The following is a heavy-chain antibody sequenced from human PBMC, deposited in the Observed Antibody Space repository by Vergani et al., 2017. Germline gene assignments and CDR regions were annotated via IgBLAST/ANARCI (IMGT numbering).Heavy chain of an antibody. J-gene: IGHJ3*02. V-gene: IGHV1-18*01. CDR2: ISAYNGNT. CDR1: GYTFTSYG. Sequence: QVQLVQSGAEVTKPGASVKVSCKASGYTFTSYGISWVRQAPGQGLEWMGWISAYNGNTNYAQKLQGRVTMTTDTSTSTAYMELRSLRSDDTAVYYCARDEYCGCDCYDNAFDIWGQGTMVTVSS. CDR3: ARDEYCGCDCYDNAFDI. D-gene: IGHD2-21*02.